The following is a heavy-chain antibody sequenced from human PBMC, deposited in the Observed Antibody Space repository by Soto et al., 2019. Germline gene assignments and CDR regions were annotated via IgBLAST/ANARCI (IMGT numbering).Heavy chain of an antibody. CDR3: AGEQSGADNC. V-gene: IGHV4-4*07. J-gene: IGHJ4*03. CDR1: GDSMSSYY. CDR2: ISATGTT. D-gene: IGHD2-21*01. Sequence: PSETLSLTCSVSGDSMSSYYWSWIRQSAEKGLEWIGRISATGTTSYIPSLKSRITLSVDTSKNQFSLNLKFVTAADTAVYFCAGEQSGADNCWGQGTLVTVSS.